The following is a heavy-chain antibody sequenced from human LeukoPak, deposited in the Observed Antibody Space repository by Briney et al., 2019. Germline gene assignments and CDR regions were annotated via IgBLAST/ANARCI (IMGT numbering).Heavy chain of an antibody. J-gene: IGHJ4*02. Sequence: SETLSLTCAVYGGSFSGYYWSWIRQPPGKGLEWIGEINHSGSTNYNPSLKSRVTISVDTSKNQFSLKLSSVTAADTAVYCCAREYDFWSGYYTGFDYWGQGTLVTVSS. CDR1: GGSFSGYY. CDR2: INHSGST. V-gene: IGHV4-34*01. CDR3: AREYDFWSGYYTGFDY. D-gene: IGHD3-3*01.